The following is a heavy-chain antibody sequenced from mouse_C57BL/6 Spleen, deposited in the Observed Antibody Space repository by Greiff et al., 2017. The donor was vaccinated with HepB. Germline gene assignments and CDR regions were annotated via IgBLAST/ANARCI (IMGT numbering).Heavy chain of an antibody. V-gene: IGHV1-69*01. CDR1: GYTFTSYW. CDR2: IDPSDSYT. J-gene: IGHJ2*01. Sequence: QVQLQQPGAELVMPGASVKLSCKASGYTFTSYWMHWVKQRPGQGLEWIGEIDPSDSYTNYNQKFKGKSTLTVDKSSSTAYMQISSLTSEDSAVYYCARKRQLGLDYWGQGTTLTVSS. CDR3: ARKRQLGLDY. D-gene: IGHD4-1*02.